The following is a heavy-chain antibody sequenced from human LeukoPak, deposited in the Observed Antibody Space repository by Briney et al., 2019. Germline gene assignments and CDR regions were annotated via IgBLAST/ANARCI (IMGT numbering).Heavy chain of an antibody. Sequence: GGSLRLSCAASGFTFSSYAMSWVRQAPGKGLEWVSAISGSGGSTYYADSVKGRFTISRDNSKNTLYLQMSSLRAEDTAVYYCAKDLELYCDYVWGSLSPSFDYWGQGTLVTVSS. D-gene: IGHD3-16*01. J-gene: IGHJ4*02. V-gene: IGHV3-23*01. CDR2: ISGSGGST. CDR1: GFTFSSYA. CDR3: AKDLELYCDYVWGSLSPSFDY.